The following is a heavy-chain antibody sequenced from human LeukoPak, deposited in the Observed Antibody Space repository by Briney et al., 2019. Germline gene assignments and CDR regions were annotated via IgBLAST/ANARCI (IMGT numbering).Heavy chain of an antibody. CDR3: ARLKYSSAEIDY. J-gene: IGHJ4*02. D-gene: IGHD6-19*01. CDR1: GGSFSGYY. Sequence: SETLSLTCAVYGGSFSGYYWSWIRQPPGKGLEWIGEINHSGSTNYNPSLKRGVTISVDTSKNQFSLKLSSVTAADTAVYYCARLKYSSAEIDYWGQGTLVTVSS. V-gene: IGHV4-34*01. CDR2: INHSGST.